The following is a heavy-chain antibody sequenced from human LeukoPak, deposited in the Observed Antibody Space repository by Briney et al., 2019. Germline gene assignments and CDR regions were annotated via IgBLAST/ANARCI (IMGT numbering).Heavy chain of an antibody. CDR3: ARGFTVYRLSLDY. CDR1: GYTFTGYY. J-gene: IGHJ4*02. Sequence: ASVKVPCKASGYTFTGYYIHWVRQAPGQGLEWMGFINPSGGVTTYAQKFQGSVTMTRDTSTSTVYMELSSLRSEDTAVYYCARGFTVYRLSLDYWGQGSLVTVSS. CDR2: INPSGGVT. V-gene: IGHV1-46*01. D-gene: IGHD3-16*02.